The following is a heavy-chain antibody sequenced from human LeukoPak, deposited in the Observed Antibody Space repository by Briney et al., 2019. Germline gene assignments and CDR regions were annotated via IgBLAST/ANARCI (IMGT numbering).Heavy chain of an antibody. CDR2: INPNSGGT. CDR1: GYTFTGYY. D-gene: IGHD2-15*01. CDR3: ARALGYCSGGSCWHWFDP. J-gene: IGHJ5*02. Sequence: ASVKVSCKASGYTFTGYYMHWVRLAPGQGLEWMGWINPNSGGTNYAQKFQGRVTMTRDTSISTAYMELSRLRSDDTAVYYCARALGYCSGGSCWHWFDPWGQGTLVTVSS. V-gene: IGHV1-2*02.